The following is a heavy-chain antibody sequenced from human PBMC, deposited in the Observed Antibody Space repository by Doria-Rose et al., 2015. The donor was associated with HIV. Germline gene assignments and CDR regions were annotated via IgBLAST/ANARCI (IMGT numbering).Heavy chain of an antibody. J-gene: IGHJ6*03. CDR2: IYSSGST. Sequence: WIRQPPGKGLEWIGYIYSSGSTHYNSSLESRVTISIDTSKNQFSLKLSSVTAADTAVYYCARFRPSRGIYYSLDVWAKGPRPPSP. D-gene: IGHD3-10*01. V-gene: IGHV4-4*09. CDR3: ARFRPSRGIYYSLDV.